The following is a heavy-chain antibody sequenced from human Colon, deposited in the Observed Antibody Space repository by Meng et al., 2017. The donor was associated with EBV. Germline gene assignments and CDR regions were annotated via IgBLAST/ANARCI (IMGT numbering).Heavy chain of an antibody. CDR2: IYYSGST. CDR1: CGSMSGGGYY. Sequence: ESAPGLGKPSQPLSLVCACSCGSMSGGGYYWSWIRQPPGKGLEWIGYIYYSGSTYYIPSLKSRVTISVDTAKNQFSLKLSSVTAADTAVYYCARSAMISAWFDPWGQGTLVTVSS. D-gene: IGHD3-22*01. V-gene: IGHV4-30-4*01. CDR3: ARSAMISAWFDP. J-gene: IGHJ5*02.